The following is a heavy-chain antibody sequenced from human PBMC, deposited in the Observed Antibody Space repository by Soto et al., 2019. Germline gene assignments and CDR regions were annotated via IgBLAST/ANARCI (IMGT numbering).Heavy chain of an antibody. J-gene: IGHJ4*02. D-gene: IGHD3-9*01. CDR3: ARPPGYISDWYYFDL. Sequence: ASVRVSCKASGYSFIDYYMHSVRQAPGQGYEWMGRISPKSGGTNYAQKFEGRVTMTWDTSLNTAYMELSSLISEDTAVYYCARPPGYISDWYYFDLWGQGTLVTVSS. CDR1: GYSFIDYY. CDR2: ISPKSGGT. V-gene: IGHV1-2*02.